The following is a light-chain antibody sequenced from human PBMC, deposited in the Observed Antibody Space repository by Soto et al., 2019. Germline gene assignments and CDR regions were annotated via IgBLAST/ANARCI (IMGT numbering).Light chain of an antibody. CDR2: EVS. V-gene: IGLV2-8*01. CDR1: DGDIGTYKY. CDR3: TSYAGSRNWV. Sequence: QSALTQPPSASGSPGQSVTISCTGTDGDIGTYKYVSWYQQHPGQAPKLIIYEVSKRPSGVPGRFFGSKSGNTASLTVSGLQSEDEADYYCTSYAGSRNWVFGGGTKLTVL. J-gene: IGLJ3*02.